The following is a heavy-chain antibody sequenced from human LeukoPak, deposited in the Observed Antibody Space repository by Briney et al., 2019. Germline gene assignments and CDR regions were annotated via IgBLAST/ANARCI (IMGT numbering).Heavy chain of an antibody. Sequence: QPSETLSLTCAVYGGSFSGYYWGWIRQPPGKGLEWIGSIYDSGSTYYNPSLKSRVTISVDKSKNQFSLKLSSVTAADTAVYYCARLPVDTAMVTYDYWGQGTLVTVSS. CDR2: IYDSGST. CDR1: GGSFSGYY. CDR3: ARLPVDTAMVTYDY. D-gene: IGHD5-18*01. V-gene: IGHV4-34*01. J-gene: IGHJ4*02.